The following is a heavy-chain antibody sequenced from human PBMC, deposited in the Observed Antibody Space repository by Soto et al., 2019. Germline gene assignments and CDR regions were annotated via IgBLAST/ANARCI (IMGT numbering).Heavy chain of an antibody. Sequence: EVQLVESGGGLVQPGGSLRLSCAASGFTFSSYWMHWVRQVPGKGLVWVSRIKYDGSTTTYADSVKGRFTISRDNGENTVYLHMNSLRTEETAVYYCARGGSGTYLLDSWGQGTLVTVSS. J-gene: IGHJ4*02. CDR3: ARGGSGTYLLDS. CDR2: IKYDGSTT. V-gene: IGHV3-74*01. CDR1: GFTFSSYW. D-gene: IGHD3-10*01.